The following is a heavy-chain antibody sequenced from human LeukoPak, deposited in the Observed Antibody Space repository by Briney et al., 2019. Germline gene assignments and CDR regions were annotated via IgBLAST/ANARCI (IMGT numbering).Heavy chain of an antibody. V-gene: IGHV3-23*01. CDR3: ARWRAYCGGDCWN. D-gene: IGHD2-21*02. CDR2: ISGSGGST. Sequence: PGGSLRLSCAASGFTFSSYAMSWVRQAPGKGLEWVSVISGSGGSTYYADSVKGRFTISRDNSKNTLYLHMNTLRAEDTAVYYCARWRAYCGGDCWNWGQGTLVTVSS. J-gene: IGHJ4*01. CDR1: GFTFSSYA.